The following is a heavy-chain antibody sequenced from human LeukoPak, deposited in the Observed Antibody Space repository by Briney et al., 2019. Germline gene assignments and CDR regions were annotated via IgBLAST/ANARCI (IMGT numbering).Heavy chain of an antibody. D-gene: IGHD3-10*01. V-gene: IGHV3-21*01. CDR2: ISSRGSYI. Sequence: GGSLRLSCAASGFTFSSYSMNWVRQAPGKGLEWVSSISSRGSYIYYADSVKGRFTISRDNAKNSLYLQMNSLRAEDTAVYYCARVDYGSGSYGYYYYYYMDAWGKGTTVTISS. CDR3: ARVDYGSGSYGYYYYYYMDA. J-gene: IGHJ6*03. CDR1: GFTFSSYS.